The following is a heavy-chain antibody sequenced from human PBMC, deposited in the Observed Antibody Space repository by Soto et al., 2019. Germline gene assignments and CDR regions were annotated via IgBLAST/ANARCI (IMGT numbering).Heavy chain of an antibody. CDR2: LNPSGGST. CDR1: GCTFTSYF. D-gene: IGHD3-22*01. CDR3: ARTGDSSGSYTFAF. J-gene: IGHJ4*02. Sequence: GASVKVSCKESGCTFTSYFIHWVRQAPGQGLEWMGILNPSGGSTNYAPKFQGRVTVTRDTSTSTVHMELSSLRSEDTAVYYCARTGDSSGSYTFAFWGQGTLVTVSS. V-gene: IGHV1-46*01.